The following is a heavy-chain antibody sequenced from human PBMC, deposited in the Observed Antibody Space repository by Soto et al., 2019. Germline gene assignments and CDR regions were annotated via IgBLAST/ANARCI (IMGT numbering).Heavy chain of an antibody. J-gene: IGHJ5*02. CDR3: ARGRRITMIRPVVRFDL. V-gene: IGHV4-34*01. Sequence: QVQLQQWGAGLLKPSETLSLTCAVYGGSFSGYFWTWIRQPPGKGLEWIGEINHSGSTNYSPPLKSRVNISGDKSKIHFSLKLNSVTAADTAVYYCARGRRITMIRPVVRFDLWGQGTLVTVSS. CDR2: INHSGST. D-gene: IGHD3-22*01. CDR1: GGSFSGYF.